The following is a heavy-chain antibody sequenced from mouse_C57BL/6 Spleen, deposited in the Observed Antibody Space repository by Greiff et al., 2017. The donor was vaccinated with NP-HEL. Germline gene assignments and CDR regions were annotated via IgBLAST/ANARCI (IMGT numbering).Heavy chain of an antibody. J-gene: IGHJ3*01. D-gene: IGHD1-1*01. CDR2: ISSGSSTI. CDR1: GFTFSDYG. Sequence: EVKLVESGGGLVKPGGSLKLSCAASGFTFSDYGMHWVRQAPEKGLEWVAYISSGSSTIYYADTVKGRVTISRDNAKNTLFLQMTSLRSEDTAMYYCARGGSYGSSPAWFAYWGQGTLVTVSA. V-gene: IGHV5-17*01. CDR3: ARGGSYGSSPAWFAY.